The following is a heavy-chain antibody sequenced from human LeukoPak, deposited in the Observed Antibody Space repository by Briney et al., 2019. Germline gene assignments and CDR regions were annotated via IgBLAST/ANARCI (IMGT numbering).Heavy chain of an antibody. CDR2: ISGSGGST. CDR3: AKDILWFGELSPDAFDI. J-gene: IGHJ3*02. D-gene: IGHD3-10*01. CDR1: GFTFSSYA. V-gene: IGHV3-23*01. Sequence: PGGSLRLSCAASGFTFSSYAMSWVRQAPGKGLEWVSAISGSGGSTYYADSVKGRFTISRDNSKNTLYLQMNSLRAEDTAVYYCAKDILWFGELSPDAFDIWGQGTMVTVSS.